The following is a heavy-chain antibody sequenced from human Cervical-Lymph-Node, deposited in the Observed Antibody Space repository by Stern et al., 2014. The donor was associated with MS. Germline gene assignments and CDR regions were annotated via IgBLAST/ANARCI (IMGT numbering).Heavy chain of an antibody. Sequence: QLVQSGGEVKKPGASVKVSCKASGYTFTSYDINWVRQATGQGLEWMGWMKPNSGDTGYGQKFQGRVTMTSNTSISTADMELRSLRSDDTGVYYCARGRVDLIRALGIWGQGTMVTVSS. CDR2: MKPNSGDT. D-gene: IGHD3-16*01. CDR1: GYTFTSYD. J-gene: IGHJ3*02. CDR3: ARGRVDLIRALGI. V-gene: IGHV1-8*01.